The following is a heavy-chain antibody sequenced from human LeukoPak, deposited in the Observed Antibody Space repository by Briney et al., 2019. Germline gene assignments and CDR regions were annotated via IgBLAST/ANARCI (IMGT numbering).Heavy chain of an antibody. CDR2: IYYDGST. D-gene: IGHD6-13*01. CDR3: ARGSGDYFGLFRRMVSSSWFDY. Sequence: SETLSLTRTVSGGSISSSSYYWGWIRQPPGKGLEWIASIYYDGSTYYNPSLKSRVTISVDTSKNQFSLKLSSVTAADTAVYYCARGSGDYFGLFRRMVSSSWFDYWGQGTLVTVSS. J-gene: IGHJ4*02. V-gene: IGHV4-39*07. CDR1: GGSISSSSYY.